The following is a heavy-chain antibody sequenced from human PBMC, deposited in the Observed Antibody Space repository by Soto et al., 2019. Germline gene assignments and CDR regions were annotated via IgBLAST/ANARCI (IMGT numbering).Heavy chain of an antibody. D-gene: IGHD3-9*01. V-gene: IGHV4-4*02. CDR3: ARRDWSGSTSHFYFDY. Sequence: PSETLSLTCAVSGGSIISSNWWNWVRQPPGKGLEWIGEIYHSGSTYYKPSLKSRVAMSVDTSKNQFSLKLTSATVADTAVYYCARRDWSGSTSHFYFDYWGQGVLVTVSS. J-gene: IGHJ4*02. CDR1: GGSIISSNW. CDR2: IYHSGST.